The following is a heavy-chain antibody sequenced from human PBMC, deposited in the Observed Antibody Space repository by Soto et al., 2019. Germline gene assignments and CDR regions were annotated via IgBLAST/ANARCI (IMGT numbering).Heavy chain of an antibody. CDR1: GGTFSSYT. D-gene: IGHD4-17*01. J-gene: IGHJ4*02. Sequence: QVQLVQSGAEVKKLGSSVKVSCKASGGTFSSYTISWVRQAPGQGLEWMGRIIPILGIANYAQKFQGRVTITADKSTSTAYMELSSLRSEDTAVYYCATSVRDDYGDYFRDYWGQGTLVTVSS. CDR3: ATSVRDDYGDYFRDY. CDR2: IIPILGIA. V-gene: IGHV1-69*02.